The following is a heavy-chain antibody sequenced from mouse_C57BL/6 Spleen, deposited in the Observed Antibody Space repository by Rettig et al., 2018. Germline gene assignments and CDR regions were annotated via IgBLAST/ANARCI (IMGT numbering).Heavy chain of an antibody. CDR2: IHPNSGST. D-gene: IGHD1-1*01. CDR3: ARGGTTVVATKSWFAY. J-gene: IGHJ3*01. V-gene: IGHV1-64*01. Sequence: HWVKQRPGQGLEWIGMIHPNSGSTNYNEKFKSKATLTVDKSSSTAYMQLSSLTSDDSAVYYCARGGTTVVATKSWFAYWGQGTLVTVSA.